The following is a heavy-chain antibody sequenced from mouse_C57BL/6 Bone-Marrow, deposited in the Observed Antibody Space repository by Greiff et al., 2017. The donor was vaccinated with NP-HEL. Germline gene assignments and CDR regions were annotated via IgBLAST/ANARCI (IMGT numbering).Heavy chain of an antibody. CDR3: TRGGDGNYFYYAMDY. D-gene: IGHD2-1*01. V-gene: IGHV1-15*01. CDR1: GYTFTDYE. J-gene: IGHJ4*01. CDR2: IDPETGGT. Sequence: QVQLQQSGAELVRPGASVTLSCKASGYTFTDYEMHWVKQTPVHGLEWIGAIDPETGGTAYNQKFKGKAILTADKSSSTAYMELRSLTSEDSAVYYCTRGGDGNYFYYAMDYWGQGTSVTVSS.